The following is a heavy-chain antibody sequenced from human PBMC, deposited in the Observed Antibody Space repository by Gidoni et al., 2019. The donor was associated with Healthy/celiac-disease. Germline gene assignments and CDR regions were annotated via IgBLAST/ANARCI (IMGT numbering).Heavy chain of an antibody. CDR1: GGSISSYY. J-gene: IGHJ6*02. CDR2: IFYSGST. V-gene: IGHV4-59*01. CDR3: ARTQFIAGSYYYYGMDV. D-gene: IGHD6-13*01. Sequence: QVQLQESGSGLVKPPETLSLTCTVSGGSISSYYWSWIRQPPGKGLEWVGYIFYSGSTNYNPSLKSRVTISVDTSKNQFSLKLSSVTAADTAVYYCARTQFIAGSYYYYGMDVWGQGTTVTVSS.